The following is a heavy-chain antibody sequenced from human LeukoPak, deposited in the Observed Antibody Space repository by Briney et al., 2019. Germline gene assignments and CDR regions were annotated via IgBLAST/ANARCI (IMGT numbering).Heavy chain of an antibody. D-gene: IGHD3-22*01. Sequence: GGSLRLSCAASGFTFSSYEMNWVRQAPGKGLEWVAYISSSSSTIYYADSVKGRFTISRDNAKNSLYLQMNSLRAEDTAVYYCARVRGSGYYYFDYWGQGTLVTVSS. V-gene: IGHV3-48*01. CDR2: ISSSSSTI. CDR1: GFTFSSYE. J-gene: IGHJ4*02. CDR3: ARVRGSGYYYFDY.